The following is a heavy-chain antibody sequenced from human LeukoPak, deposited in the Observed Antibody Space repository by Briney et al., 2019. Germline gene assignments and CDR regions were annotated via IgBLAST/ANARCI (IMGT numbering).Heavy chain of an antibody. CDR3: ARVGQYSHKD. CDR1: GASISSYD. V-gene: IGHV4-59*01. CDR2: IYYTGST. J-gene: IGHJ4*02. D-gene: IGHD5-18*01. Sequence: SETLSLTCTVSGASISSYDWSWIRQPPGKGLEWIGYIYYTGSTNYNPSLKSRVTISVDTSKNQFSLKLNSVTAADAALYYCARVGQYSHKDWGQGTLVTVSS.